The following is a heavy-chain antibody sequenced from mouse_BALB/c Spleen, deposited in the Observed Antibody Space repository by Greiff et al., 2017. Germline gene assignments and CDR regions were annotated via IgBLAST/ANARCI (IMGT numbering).Heavy chain of an antibody. Sequence: QVHVKQPGAELVKPGASVKMSCKASGYTFTSYWINWVKQRPGQGLEWIGDIYPGRGITNYNEKFKSKATLTLDTSSSTAYMQLSSLTSEDSAVYYCTSSMTAMDYWGQGTSVTVSS. D-gene: IGHD2-3*01. CDR3: TSSMTAMDY. CDR2: IYPGRGIT. CDR1: GYTFTSYW. V-gene: IGHV1-55*01. J-gene: IGHJ4*01.